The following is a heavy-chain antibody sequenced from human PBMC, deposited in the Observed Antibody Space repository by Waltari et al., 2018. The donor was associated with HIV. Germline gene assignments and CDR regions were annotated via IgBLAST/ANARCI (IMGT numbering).Heavy chain of an antibody. CDR1: GETFTNFG. V-gene: IGHV1-69*12. CDR3: ARFKFVGRRVDHFFDY. Sequence: QVQLVQSGSEGKKPGSSVRVSCKTSGETFTNFGISWVRQAPGQGLEWMGGIIPVFGTPTFGRKFQGRLSIIADESASTAYMELSSLKSDDTAIYFCARFKFVGRRVDHFFDYWGQGSLVTVSS. CDR2: IIPVFGTP. J-gene: IGHJ4*02. D-gene: IGHD3-10*01.